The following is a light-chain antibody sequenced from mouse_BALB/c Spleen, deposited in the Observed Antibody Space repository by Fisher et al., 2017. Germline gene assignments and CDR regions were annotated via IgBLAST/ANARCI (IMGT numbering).Light chain of an antibody. CDR1: SSVSSSY. V-gene: IGKV4-57-1*01. J-gene: IGKJ4*01. Sequence: DIVITQSTAIMSASPGEKVTMTCSASSSVSSSYLHWYQQKSGASPKLWIYSTSNLASGVPARFSGSGSGTSYSLTISRMEAEDAATYYCQQWSGYPFTFGSGTKLEIK. CDR2: STS. CDR3: QQWSGYPFT.